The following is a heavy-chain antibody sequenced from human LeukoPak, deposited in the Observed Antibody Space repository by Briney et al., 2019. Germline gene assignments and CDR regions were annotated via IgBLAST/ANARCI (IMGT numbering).Heavy chain of an antibody. CDR3: ERDRLKGRWLQLHYFDY. J-gene: IGHJ4*02. V-gene: IGHV1-18*04. CDR1: VYTFTSYG. CDR2: ISAYNGNT. D-gene: IGHD5-24*01. Sequence: ASVKVSCKASVYTFTSYGISWVRQAPGQGLEWMGWISAYNGNTNYAQKLQGRVSMTTDTSTSTAYMELRSLRSDDTAVYYCERDRLKGRWLQLHYFDYWGQGTLVAVSS.